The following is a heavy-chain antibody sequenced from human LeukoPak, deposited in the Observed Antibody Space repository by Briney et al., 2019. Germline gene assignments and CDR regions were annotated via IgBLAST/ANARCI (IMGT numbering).Heavy chain of an antibody. CDR3: AKGDIYDSSGYYYPQYFQH. CDR1: GFSFSNYG. CDR2: IWYDGSYK. V-gene: IGHV3-33*06. J-gene: IGHJ1*01. D-gene: IGHD3-22*01. Sequence: GGSLRLSCAASGFSFSNYGMHWFRQAPGKGLEWVAVIWYDGSYKYYSDSVKGRFTISRDNSKNTLYLQMNSLRADDTAVYYCAKGDIYDSSGYYYPQYFQHRGQGTLVTVSS.